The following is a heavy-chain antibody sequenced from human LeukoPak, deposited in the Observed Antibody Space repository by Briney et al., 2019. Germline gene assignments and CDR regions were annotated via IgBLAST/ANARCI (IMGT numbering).Heavy chain of an antibody. D-gene: IGHD6-19*01. CDR1: GFTFDDYG. CDR3: AKDRIPYSSGWYFDY. Sequence: GGSLRLSCAASGFTFDDYGMSWVRQAPGKGLEWVAFIRYDGSNKYYADSVKGRFTISRDNSKNTLYLQVNSLRAEDTAVYYCAKDRIPYSSGWYFDYWGQGTLVTVSS. V-gene: IGHV3-30*02. J-gene: IGHJ4*02. CDR2: IRYDGSNK.